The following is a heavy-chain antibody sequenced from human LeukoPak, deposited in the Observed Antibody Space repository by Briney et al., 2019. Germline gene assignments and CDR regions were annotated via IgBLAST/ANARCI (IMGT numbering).Heavy chain of an antibody. D-gene: IGHD3-22*01. CDR2: IWYDGSNK. CDR1: GFTFSSYG. J-gene: IGHJ2*01. CDR3: ARDGYNDSSGYDWYFGL. V-gene: IGHV3-33*01. Sequence: QPGRSLRLSCAASGFTFSSYGMHWVRQAPGKGLEWVTVIWYDGSNKYYADSVKGRFTISRDNSKNTLYLQMNSLRAEDTAVYYCARDGYNDSSGYDWYFGLWGRGTLVTVSS.